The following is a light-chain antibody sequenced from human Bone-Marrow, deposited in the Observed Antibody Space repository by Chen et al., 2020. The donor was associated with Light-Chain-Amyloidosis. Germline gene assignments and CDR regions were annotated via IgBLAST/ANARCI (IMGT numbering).Light chain of an antibody. CDR2: DVS. Sequence: QSALTQPASVSGSPGQSITISCTGTSSDVGGYNYVSWYQQHPGKAPKLMIYDVSTRPSGVSNRFSGSKSGNTAALTISGLQAEDEADYSCGSYTSSSTLAFGGGTKLTVL. V-gene: IGLV2-14*03. CDR3: GSYTSSSTLA. CDR1: SSDVGGYNY. J-gene: IGLJ2*01.